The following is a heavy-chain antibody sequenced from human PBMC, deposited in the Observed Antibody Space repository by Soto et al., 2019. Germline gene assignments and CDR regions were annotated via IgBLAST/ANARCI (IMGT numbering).Heavy chain of an antibody. Sequence: GSLRLSCAASGFTFSSYAMSWVRQAPGKGLEWVSAISGSGGSTYYADSVKGRFTISRDNSKNKLYLQMNILRAEDTAVYYCAKDSLSPPYYDFWSGYYGYWGQGTLVTVS. D-gene: IGHD3-3*01. CDR2: ISGSGGST. V-gene: IGHV3-23*01. CDR1: GFTFSSYA. J-gene: IGHJ4*02. CDR3: AKDSLSPPYYDFWSGYYGY.